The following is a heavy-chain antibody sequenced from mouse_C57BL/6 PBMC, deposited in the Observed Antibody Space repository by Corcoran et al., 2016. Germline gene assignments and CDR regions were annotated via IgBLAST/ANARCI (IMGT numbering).Heavy chain of an antibody. V-gene: IGHV1-64*01. Sequence: QVQLQQPGAELVKPGASVKLSCKASGYTFTSYWMHWVKQRPGQGLEWIGMIHPNSGSTNYNEKFKSKATLTVDKSSSTAYMQLSSLTSEDSAVYYCARMLGRDYYAMDYWGQGTSVTVSS. CDR2: IHPNSGST. CDR3: ARMLGRDYYAMDY. D-gene: IGHD4-1*01. J-gene: IGHJ4*01. CDR1: GYTFTSYW.